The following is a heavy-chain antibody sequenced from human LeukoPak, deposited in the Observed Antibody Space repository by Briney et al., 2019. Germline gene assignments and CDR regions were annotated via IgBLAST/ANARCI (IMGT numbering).Heavy chain of an antibody. CDR1: GGSISSSSYY. CDR3: ARDGYCNGGSCYPLDY. J-gene: IGHJ4*02. V-gene: IGHV4-39*07. D-gene: IGHD2-15*01. Sequence: SETLSLTCTVSGGSISSSSYYWGWIRQPPGKGLEWIGSIYYSGSTYYNPSLKSRVTISVDTSKNQFSLKLSSVTAADTAVYYCARDGYCNGGSCYPLDYWGQGTLVTVSS. CDR2: IYYSGST.